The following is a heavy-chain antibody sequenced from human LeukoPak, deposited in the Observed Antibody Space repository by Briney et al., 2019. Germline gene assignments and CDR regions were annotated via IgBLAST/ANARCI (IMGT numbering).Heavy chain of an antibody. V-gene: IGHV3-53*01. Sequence: GGSLRLSCVASGVTLSNYAMSWVRQAPGKGLEWVSVIYSGGSTYYADSVKGRFTISRDNSKNTLYLQMNSLRAEDTAVYYCARIRAVAGRGLDYWGQGTLVTVSS. D-gene: IGHD6-19*01. J-gene: IGHJ4*02. CDR2: IYSGGST. CDR1: GVTLSNYA. CDR3: ARIRAVAGRGLDY.